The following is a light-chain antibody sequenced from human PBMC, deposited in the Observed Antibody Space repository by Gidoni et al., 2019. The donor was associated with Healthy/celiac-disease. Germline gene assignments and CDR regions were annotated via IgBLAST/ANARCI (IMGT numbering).Light chain of an antibody. V-gene: IGKV3-11*01. Sequence: EIVLTQSPPTLSLSPGGRATLSCRASQSVSSYLAWYQQKPGQAPRLLIYDASNRATGIPARFSGSGSGTDFTLTISSLEPEDFAVYYCQQRSNWPPPTFGGGTKVEIK. CDR2: DAS. CDR1: QSVSSY. J-gene: IGKJ4*01. CDR3: QQRSNWPPPT.